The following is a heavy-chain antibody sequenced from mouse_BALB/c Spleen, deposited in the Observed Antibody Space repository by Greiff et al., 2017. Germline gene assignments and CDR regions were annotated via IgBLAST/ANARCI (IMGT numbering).Heavy chain of an antibody. J-gene: IGHJ4*01. D-gene: IGHD2-1*01. V-gene: IGHV14-3*02. Sequence: EVHLVESGAELVKPGASVKLSCTASGFNIKDTYMHWVKQRPEQGLEWIGRIDPANGNTKYDPKFQGKATITADTSSNTAYLQLSSLTSEDTAVYYCAPYGNYGGAMDYWGQGTSVTVSS. CDR2: IDPANGNT. CDR3: APYGNYGGAMDY. CDR1: GFNIKDTY.